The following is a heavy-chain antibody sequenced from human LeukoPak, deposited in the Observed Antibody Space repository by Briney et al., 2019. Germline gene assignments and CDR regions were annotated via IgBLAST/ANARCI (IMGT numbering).Heavy chain of an antibody. CDR3: ALIPYCTTATCYYFDY. CDR2: ISTYNGDT. CDR1: GYTFTTYG. J-gene: IGHJ4*02. D-gene: IGHD2-2*01. Sequence: ASVKVSCKTSGYTFTTYGISWVRQAPGQGLEWMGWISTYNGDTNYAQKLQGRVTMTADTSTSTTYMELRSLRSDDTAVYYCALIPYCTTATCYYFDYWGQETLVTVSS. V-gene: IGHV1-18*04.